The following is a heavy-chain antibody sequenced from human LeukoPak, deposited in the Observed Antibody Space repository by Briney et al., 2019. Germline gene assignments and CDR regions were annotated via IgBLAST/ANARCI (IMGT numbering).Heavy chain of an antibody. CDR1: GGSISSSSYY. D-gene: IGHD3-3*01. J-gene: IGHJ5*02. V-gene: IGHV4-39*01. Sequence: SETVSLTCTVSGGSISSSSYYWGWIRQPPGKGLEWIGSIYYSGSTYYNPSLKSRVTISVDTSKNQFSLKLSSVTAADTAVYYCATGWSGYYWTTWGQGTLVAVSS. CDR2: IYYSGST. CDR3: ATGWSGYYWTT.